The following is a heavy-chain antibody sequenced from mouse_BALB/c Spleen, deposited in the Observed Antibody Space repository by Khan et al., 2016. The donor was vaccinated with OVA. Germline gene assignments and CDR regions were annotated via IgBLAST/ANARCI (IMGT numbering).Heavy chain of an antibody. CDR1: GYIFTSYT. CDR2: INPSNYYT. J-gene: IGHJ3*01. D-gene: IGHD2-14*01. V-gene: IGHV1-4*01. CDR3: VREGDYHRYDGWCAY. Sequence: QVQLKQSGAELARPGASVKMSCKASGYIFTSYTMHWVRQRPGQAPEWIGHINPSNYYTNYNQNFKDKATLIVDKSSSTAYMQLNSLTSEDTAVYYCVREGDYHRYDGWCAYWGQGTLVNVSA.